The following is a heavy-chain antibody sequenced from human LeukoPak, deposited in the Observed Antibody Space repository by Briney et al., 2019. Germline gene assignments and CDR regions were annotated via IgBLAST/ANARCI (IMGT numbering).Heavy chain of an antibody. J-gene: IGHJ5*02. D-gene: IGHD2-2*01. Sequence: PGGSLRLSCAASGFTFSSYAMSWVRQAPGKGLEWVSAISGSGGSTYYADSVKGRFTISRDNSKNTLYLQMNSLRAEDTAVYYCAEAKGEEIPAASRWYDPWGQGTLVTVSS. V-gene: IGHV3-23*01. CDR2: ISGSGGST. CDR3: AEAKGEEIPAASRWYDP. CDR1: GFTFSSYA.